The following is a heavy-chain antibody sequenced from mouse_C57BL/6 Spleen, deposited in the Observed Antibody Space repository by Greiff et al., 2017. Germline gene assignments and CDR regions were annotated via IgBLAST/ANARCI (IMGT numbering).Heavy chain of an antibody. J-gene: IGHJ4*01. D-gene: IGHD1-1*01. CDR1: GFNIKDDY. CDR3: TTGDYYGSSYYAMDD. Sequence: EVQLQQSGAELVRPGASVKLSCTASGFNIKDDYMHWVKQRPEQGLEWIGWIDPENGDTEYASKFQGKATITADTSSNTAYLQLSSLTSEDTAVYYCTTGDYYGSSYYAMDDWGQGTSVTVSS. V-gene: IGHV14-4*01. CDR2: IDPENGDT.